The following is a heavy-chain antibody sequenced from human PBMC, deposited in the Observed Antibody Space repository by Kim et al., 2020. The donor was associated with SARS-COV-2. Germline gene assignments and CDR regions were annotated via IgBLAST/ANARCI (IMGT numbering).Heavy chain of an antibody. V-gene: IGHV3-7*01. Sequence: GGSLRLSCAASGFTLSDYWMSWARQAPGKGLEWVANIKPGGSDKNYVDSVKGRFTISRDNAKNSLYLQMTSLRVEDTAVYYCARGGRADYWGQGTLVTVSS. CDR3: ARGGRADY. CDR1: GFTLSDYW. CDR2: IKPGGSDK. D-gene: IGHD3-16*01. J-gene: IGHJ4*02.